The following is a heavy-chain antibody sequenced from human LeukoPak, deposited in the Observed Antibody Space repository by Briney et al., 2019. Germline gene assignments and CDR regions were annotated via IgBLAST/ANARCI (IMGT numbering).Heavy chain of an antibody. Sequence: SETLSLTCAVSGGSISGYYWSWIRQPPGKGLEWIGDIYYSGSTNYNPSLKSRVTISVDTSKNQFSLKLSSVTAADTDVHYCARELGAYYYASSGPFDSWGAKTLVTISS. V-gene: IGHV4-59*01. J-gene: IGHJ4*02. CDR3: ARELGAYYYASSGPFDS. CDR2: IYYSGST. D-gene: IGHD3-22*01. CDR1: GGSISGYY.